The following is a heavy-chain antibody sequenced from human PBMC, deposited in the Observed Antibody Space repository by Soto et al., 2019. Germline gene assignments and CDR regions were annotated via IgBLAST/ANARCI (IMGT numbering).Heavy chain of an antibody. CDR1: GGSISSDY. D-gene: IGHD1-1*01. V-gene: IGHV4-59*08. Sequence: SETLSLTCTVSGGSISSDYWMWIRQPPGKGLEWIGYIYYTGSTNYDPSLKSRVTISLDTSKNQFSLKLNPVTAADTAVYYCARWNIRRFDYWGQGTLVTVSS. CDR3: ARWNIRRFDY. CDR2: IYYTGST. J-gene: IGHJ4*02.